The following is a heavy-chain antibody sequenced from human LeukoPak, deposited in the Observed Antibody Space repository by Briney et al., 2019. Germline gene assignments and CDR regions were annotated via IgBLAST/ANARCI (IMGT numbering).Heavy chain of an antibody. CDR1: GDSLRKSTFY. D-gene: IGHD1-1*01. V-gene: IGHV4-39*07. J-gene: IGHJ4*02. CDR2: IYYSGST. Sequence: SETLSLTCTVSGDSLRKSTFYWVWIRQPPGKGLEWIGSIYYSGSTYYNPSLKSRVTISVDTSKNQFSLKLSSVTAADTAVYYCARDRTGLFDYWGQGTLVTVSS. CDR3: ARDRTGLFDY.